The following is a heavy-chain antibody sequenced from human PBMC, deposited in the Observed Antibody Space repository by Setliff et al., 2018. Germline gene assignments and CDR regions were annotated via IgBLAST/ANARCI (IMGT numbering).Heavy chain of an antibody. CDR1: GVSVSRHY. CDR3: ARDVWGAGTGWFYP. Sequence: SETLSLTCIVSGVSVSRHYWSWIRQPPGKTLEWIGYIYTGGSTTYNPSLKSRVTLSLDTSKNHLSLNLTSVTAADTAVYYCARDVWGAGTGWFYPWGLGILVTVSS. J-gene: IGHJ5*02. V-gene: IGHV4-4*08. CDR2: IYTGGST. D-gene: IGHD1-1*01.